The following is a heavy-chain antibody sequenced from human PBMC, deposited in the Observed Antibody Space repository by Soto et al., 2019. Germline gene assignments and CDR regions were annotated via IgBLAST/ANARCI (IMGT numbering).Heavy chain of an antibody. CDR1: GFTFSDYY. CDR3: AKPHLWFGDAFDI. CDR2: ISGSGGST. Sequence: GGSLRLSCAASGFTFSDYYMSWIRQAPGKGLEWVSAISGSGGSTYYADSVKGRFTISRDNSKNTLYLQMNSLRAEDTAVYYCAKPHLWFGDAFDIWGQGTMVTVSS. J-gene: IGHJ3*02. D-gene: IGHD3-10*01. V-gene: IGHV3-23*01.